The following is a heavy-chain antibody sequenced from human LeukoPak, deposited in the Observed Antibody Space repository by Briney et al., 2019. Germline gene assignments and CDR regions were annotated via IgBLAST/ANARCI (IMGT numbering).Heavy chain of an antibody. CDR1: GGSFSGYY. CDR3: ASRKDYGDYVAPSDFDY. Sequence: SETLSLTCAVYGGSFSGYYWSWIRQPPGKGLEWIGEINHSGSTNYNPSLKSRVTISVDTSKNQFSLKLSSVTAADTAVYYCASRKDYGDYVAPSDFDYWGQGTQVTVSS. CDR2: INHSGST. V-gene: IGHV4-34*01. D-gene: IGHD4-17*01. J-gene: IGHJ4*02.